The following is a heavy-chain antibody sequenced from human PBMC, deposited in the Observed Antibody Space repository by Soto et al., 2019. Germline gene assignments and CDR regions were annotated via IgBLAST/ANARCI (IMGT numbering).Heavy chain of an antibody. CDR1: GGSISSSSYY. Sequence: PSETLSLTCTVSGGSISSSSYYWGWIRQSPGKGLEWIGSIYYSGSTYYNPSLKSRVTISVDTSKNQFSLKLSSVTAADTAVYYCARAGYSYGLNWFDPWGQGTLVTVSS. CDR2: IYYSGST. D-gene: IGHD5-18*01. J-gene: IGHJ5*02. CDR3: ARAGYSYGLNWFDP. V-gene: IGHV4-39*01.